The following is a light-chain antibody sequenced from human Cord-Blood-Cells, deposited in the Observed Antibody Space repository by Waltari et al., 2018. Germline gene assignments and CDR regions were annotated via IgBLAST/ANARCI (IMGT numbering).Light chain of an antibody. Sequence: QSALTQPRSVSGSPGQSVTISCTGTSSDVGGYNYVSWYQQHPGKAPKLMIYDVHKRPSGVPDHFAGSKSGNTASLTISGLQAEDDADYYCCSYAGSYTWVFGGGTKLTGL. CDR3: CSYAGSYTWV. J-gene: IGLJ3*02. CDR1: SSDVGGYNY. CDR2: DVH. V-gene: IGLV2-11*01.